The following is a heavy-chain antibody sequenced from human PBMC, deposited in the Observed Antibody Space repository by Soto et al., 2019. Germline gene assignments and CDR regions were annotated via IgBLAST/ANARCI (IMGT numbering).Heavy chain of an antibody. Sequence: PGGSLRLSCVSSGFNFADYAMVWVHQAPGKGLEWVSGISSTGRRTYYADSVRGRFSISRDNSKNTVDLQINSLRAEDTAVYYCAKVANVGVVVEYFDHWGQGSLVTVSS. CDR3: AKVANVGVVVEYFDH. V-gene: IGHV3-23*01. D-gene: IGHD3-3*01. CDR2: ISSTGRRT. J-gene: IGHJ4*02. CDR1: GFNFADYA.